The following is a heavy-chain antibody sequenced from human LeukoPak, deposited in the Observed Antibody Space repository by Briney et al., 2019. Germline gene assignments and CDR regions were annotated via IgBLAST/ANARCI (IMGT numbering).Heavy chain of an antibody. Sequence: GGSLRLSCAASGFTFSSYEMNWVRQAPGKGLEWVSYISSSGRGSMIYYADSVKGRFTISRDNAKNSLYLQMNSLRAEDTAVYYCAREAEYSSSWYGWNYYYYMDVWGKGTTVTISS. CDR1: GFTFSSYE. J-gene: IGHJ6*03. V-gene: IGHV3-48*03. D-gene: IGHD6-13*01. CDR3: AREAEYSSSWYGWNYYYYMDV. CDR2: ISSSGRGSMI.